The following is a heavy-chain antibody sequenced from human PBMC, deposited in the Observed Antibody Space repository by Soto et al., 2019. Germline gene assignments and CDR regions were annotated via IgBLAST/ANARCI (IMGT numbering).Heavy chain of an antibody. Sequence: ASVKVSCKASGYTFTNYGITWVRQAPGQGLEWMGWISPHNGKTNYAQRVQGRVSLTADTSTSTAYMDLRSLTFDDTALYYCARRPSADWFDSWGQGTLVTVSS. J-gene: IGHJ5*01. V-gene: IGHV1-18*01. D-gene: IGHD2-2*01. CDR2: ISPHNGKT. CDR3: ARRPSADWFDS. CDR1: GYTFTNYG.